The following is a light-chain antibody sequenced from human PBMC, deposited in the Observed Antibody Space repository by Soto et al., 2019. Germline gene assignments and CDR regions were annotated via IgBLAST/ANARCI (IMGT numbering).Light chain of an antibody. J-gene: IGKJ1*01. CDR3: VQALQSHPWT. Sequence: IVMTQSPLTLPVTPGKRSSISCRSSQSLLHSNGYKYLDSYLQQPRQSPQLLIYLGSNRASGVPDRFSGSGSATDFTLKISRVEAEDVGVYYCVQALQSHPWTFGQGTKVDIK. CDR2: LGS. V-gene: IGKV2-28*01. CDR1: QSLLHSNGYKY.